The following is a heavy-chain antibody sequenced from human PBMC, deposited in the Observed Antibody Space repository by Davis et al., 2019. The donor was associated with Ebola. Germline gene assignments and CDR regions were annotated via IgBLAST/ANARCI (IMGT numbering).Heavy chain of an antibody. J-gene: IGHJ6*03. D-gene: IGHD6-6*01. CDR1: GGSFSGYY. CDR2: INHSGST. CDR3: ARGIAARPYYYYYYYMDV. V-gene: IGHV4-34*01. Sequence: PSETLSLTCAVYGGSFSGYYWSWIRQPPGKGLEWIGEINHSGSTNYNPSLKSRVTISVDTSKNQFSLKLSSVTAADTAVYYCARGIAARPYYYYYYYMDVWGKGTTVTVSS.